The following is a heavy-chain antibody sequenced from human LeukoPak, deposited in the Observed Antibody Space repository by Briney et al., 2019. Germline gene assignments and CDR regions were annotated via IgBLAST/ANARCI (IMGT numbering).Heavy chain of an antibody. D-gene: IGHD1-26*01. CDR3: ARGGGLGEYNERYHFDS. CDR2: ISSTGSTI. Sequence: PGGSLRLSCVASGITLRDLEMSWVRQAPGQGLEWISYISSTGSTIFYADSVKGRFTISRDNGKKSLYPQMSSLRVDDTGFYFCARGGGLGEYNERYHFDSWGQGTLVTVSS. J-gene: IGHJ4*02. CDR1: GITLRDLE. V-gene: IGHV3-48*03.